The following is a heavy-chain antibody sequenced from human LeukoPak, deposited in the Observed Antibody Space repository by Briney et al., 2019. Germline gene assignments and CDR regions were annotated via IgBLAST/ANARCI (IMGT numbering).Heavy chain of an antibody. CDR1: GYTFTSYG. D-gene: IGHD3-22*01. Sequence: GASVKVSCKASGYTFTSYGISWVRQAPGQGLEWMGWINPNSDVTYYAQKFQGRVTMTRDTSISTAYMELSSLRSDDTAVYYCARDSGEYFYDSSGYYYKYWGQGTLVTVSS. CDR3: ARDSGEYFYDSSGYYYKY. V-gene: IGHV1-2*02. J-gene: IGHJ4*02. CDR2: INPNSDVT.